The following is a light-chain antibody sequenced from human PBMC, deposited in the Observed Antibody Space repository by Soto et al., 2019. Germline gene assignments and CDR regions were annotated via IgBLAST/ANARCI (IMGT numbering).Light chain of an antibody. CDR1: FSDVGGYDY. J-gene: IGLJ1*01. CDR2: EVT. CDR3: SSRTSGSTRV. Sequence: QSVLTQPASVSGSPGQSIAISCTGTFSDVGGYDYVSWYQQHPDKAPKLMIYEVTKRPSGVSNRFSGSKSGNTASLTISGLQPEDEADYYCSSRTSGSTRVFGSGIKVTVL. V-gene: IGLV2-14*01.